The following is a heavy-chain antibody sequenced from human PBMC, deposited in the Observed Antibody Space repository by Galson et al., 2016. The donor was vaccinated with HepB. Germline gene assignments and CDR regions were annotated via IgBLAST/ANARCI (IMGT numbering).Heavy chain of an antibody. J-gene: IGHJ2*01. CDR1: GFIFSSYS. D-gene: IGHD4-23*01. CDR3: ARGVYGGTSFWYFDF. V-gene: IGHV3-48*02. Sequence: SLRLSCAASGFIFSSYSMNWVRQAPGKGLEWVSYITSSSSAKYYADSVKGRFTISRDNAKNSMYLQMNSLRDEDTALYFCARGVYGGTSFWYFDFWGRGTLVTVSS. CDR2: ITSSSSAK.